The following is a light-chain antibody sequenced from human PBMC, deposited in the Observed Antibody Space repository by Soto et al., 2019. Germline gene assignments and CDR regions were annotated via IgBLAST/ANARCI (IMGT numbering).Light chain of an antibody. V-gene: IGKV3-15*01. J-gene: IGKJ1*01. CDR3: HQYNNWPRT. CDR1: QSVTSN. Sequence: EIVMTQSPATLSVSPGGRATLSCRASQSVTSNLAWYQQKPGQAPRLLIYGASTRATDIPARFSGSGSGTEFTLTISSLQSEDFAVYYCHQYNNWPRTFGQGTRWIS. CDR2: GAS.